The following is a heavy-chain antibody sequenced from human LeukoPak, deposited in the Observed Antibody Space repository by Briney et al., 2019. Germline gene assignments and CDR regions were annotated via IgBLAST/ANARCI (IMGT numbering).Heavy chain of an antibody. CDR2: IYYSEGT. CDR1: GGSISSYY. Sequence: SETLSLTCTVSGGSISSYYGSWIRQPPGEGLEWIGYIYYSEGTNHHPSLKSHLTITVDKAKTQFSLKLSSGTAADTAVYYCARHGTFFYDSSGYLPFDYWGQGTLVTVSS. D-gene: IGHD3-22*01. CDR3: ARHGTFFYDSSGYLPFDY. J-gene: IGHJ4*02. V-gene: IGHV4-59*08.